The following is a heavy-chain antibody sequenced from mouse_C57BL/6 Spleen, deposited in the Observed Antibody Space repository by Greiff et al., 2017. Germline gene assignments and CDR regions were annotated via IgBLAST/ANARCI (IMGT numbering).Heavy chain of an antibody. CDR1: GYTFTSYW. CDR2: IHPSDRDP. J-gene: IGHJ2*01. D-gene: IGHD2-2*01. CDR3: AIKTEGYDYFDY. V-gene: IGHV1-74*01. Sequence: QVQLQQPGAELVKPGASVKVSCKASGYTFTSYWMHWVKQRPGQGLEWIGRIHPSDRDPNYNQQFKGKATLTVDKSSSTAYMQLSSLTSEDSAGYYCAIKTEGYDYFDYWGQGTTLTVSS.